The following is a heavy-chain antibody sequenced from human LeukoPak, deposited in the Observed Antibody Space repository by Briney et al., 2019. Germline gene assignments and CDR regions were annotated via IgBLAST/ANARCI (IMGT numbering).Heavy chain of an antibody. CDR3: ARVGGFLEWLSEYYFDY. CDR2: ISNDGGNK. CDR1: GFTFSSYG. Sequence: GGSLRLSCAASGFTFSSYGMHWVRQAPGKGLEWVAAISNDGGNKDYADSVKGRFTISRDNSKNTMYLQMNSLRAEDTAVYYCARVGGFLEWLSEYYFDYWGQGTLVTVSS. D-gene: IGHD3-3*01. J-gene: IGHJ4*02. V-gene: IGHV3-30*03.